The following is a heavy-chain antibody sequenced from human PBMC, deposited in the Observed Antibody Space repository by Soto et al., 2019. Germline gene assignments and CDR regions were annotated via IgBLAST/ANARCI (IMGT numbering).Heavy chain of an antibody. J-gene: IGHJ6*02. CDR1: GFDLNRYW. CDR3: VRALASGVYYDDGWETYLPRSYGLDV. Sequence: EVQLVESGGGLVQPGGSLRLSCAASGFDLNRYWMRWVRQAPGKALEWVANIKQDGSEQYYVDSVRGRFTISRDNLKNSLYMQMNSLGPEDTAVYYCVRALASGVYYDDGWETYLPRSYGLDVWGQGTTVTVSS. V-gene: IGHV3-7*04. CDR2: IKQDGSEQ. D-gene: IGHD3-16*02.